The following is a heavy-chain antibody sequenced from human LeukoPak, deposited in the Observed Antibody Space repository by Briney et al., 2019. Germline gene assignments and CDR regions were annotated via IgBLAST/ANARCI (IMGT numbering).Heavy chain of an antibody. Sequence: QPGGSLRLSCAASGFTFSNYGMHWVRQAPGKGLEWVAFVRYDESTKFYADSVKGQFTISRDNSKTTLYLQMNSLRAEDTAVYYCAKDVPAAYFDYWGQGTLVTVSS. CDR2: VRYDESTK. CDR1: GFTFSNYG. J-gene: IGHJ4*02. D-gene: IGHD2-2*01. CDR3: AKDVPAAYFDY. V-gene: IGHV3-30*02.